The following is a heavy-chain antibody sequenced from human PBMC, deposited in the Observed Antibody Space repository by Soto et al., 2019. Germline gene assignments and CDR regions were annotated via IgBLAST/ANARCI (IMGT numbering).Heavy chain of an antibody. Sequence: EVQLVESGGGLVQPGGSLRLSCAVSGLTFSSYWMHWVRQAPGKGLVWVSRISRDGSTTTYADSVKGRFTISRDNAKNTLYLQMNSLRAEDTAVYYCTSTVASAIIHSYALDVWGQGTTVTVSS. J-gene: IGHJ6*02. D-gene: IGHD6-13*01. CDR3: TSTVASAIIHSYALDV. V-gene: IGHV3-74*01. CDR1: GLTFSSYW. CDR2: ISRDGSTT.